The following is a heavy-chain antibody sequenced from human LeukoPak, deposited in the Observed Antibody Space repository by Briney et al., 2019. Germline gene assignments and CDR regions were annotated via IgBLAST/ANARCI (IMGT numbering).Heavy chain of an antibody. CDR2: IYSSGST. CDR1: GGSISSYY. V-gene: IGHV4-4*07. CDR3: ARDLIVPDAMTGSGSYSTDY. Sequence: PSETLSLTCTVSGGSISSYYWSWIRQPAGKELEWIGRIYSSGSTNYNPSLKSRVTMSVDTSKNQFSLKLSSVTAADTAVYYCARDLIVPDAMTGSGSYSTDYWGQGTLATVSS. J-gene: IGHJ4*02. D-gene: IGHD3-10*01.